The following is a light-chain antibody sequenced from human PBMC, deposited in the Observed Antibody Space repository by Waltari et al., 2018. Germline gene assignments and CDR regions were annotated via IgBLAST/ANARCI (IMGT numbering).Light chain of an antibody. J-gene: IGKJ2*01. CDR1: QSVFSNY. Sequence: ENVLTQSPGTLSLSPWERATLSCRASQSVFSNYLAWYQQKPGQAPRVLIYGASSRAPGIPDRFSGSGSGTDFTLTISRLEPEDFAVYYCQQYGISYAFGQGTRLEIK. V-gene: IGKV3-20*01. CDR2: GAS. CDR3: QQYGISYA.